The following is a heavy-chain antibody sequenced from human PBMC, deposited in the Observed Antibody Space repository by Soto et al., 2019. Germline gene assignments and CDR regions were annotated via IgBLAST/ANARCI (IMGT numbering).Heavy chain of an antibody. CDR2: ISYDGSNK. CDR1: GFPFSRYA. CDR3: ARAYCSSTSCYWISWFDS. Sequence: GSPRLSCAACGFPFSRYAMHWVRPAKGKGLEWVAVISYDGSNKYYADSVKGRFTISRDNSKNTLYLQMNSLRAEDTAVYYCARAYCSSTSCYWISWFDSWGQGTLVTVAS. D-gene: IGHD2-2*01. J-gene: IGHJ5*01. V-gene: IGHV3-30-3*01.